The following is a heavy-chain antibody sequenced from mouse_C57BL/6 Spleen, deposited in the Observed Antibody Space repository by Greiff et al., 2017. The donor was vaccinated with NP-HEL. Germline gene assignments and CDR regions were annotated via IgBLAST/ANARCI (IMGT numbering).Heavy chain of an antibody. CDR1: GYAFSSSW. D-gene: IGHD2-4*01. V-gene: IGHV1-82*01. CDR2: IYPGDGDT. CDR3: AREDDYDVAWFAY. J-gene: IGHJ3*01. Sequence: VQLQQSGPELVKPGASVKISCKASGYAFSSSWMNWVKQRPGKGLEWIGRIYPGDGDTNYNGKFKGKAKLTADKSSSTAYMQLSSLTSEDSEVYVCAREDDYDVAWFAYWGQGTLVTVSA.